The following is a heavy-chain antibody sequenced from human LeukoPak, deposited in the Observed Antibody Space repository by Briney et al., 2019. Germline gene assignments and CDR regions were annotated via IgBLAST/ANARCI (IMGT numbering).Heavy chain of an antibody. V-gene: IGHV1-3*03. CDR2: INAGNGNT. J-gene: IGHJ4*02. D-gene: IGHD3-10*01. CDR1: GYTFISYP. Sequence: ASVKVSCKASGYTFISYPVHWVRQAPGQRLEWMGWINAGNGNTRYSQEFQGRVTITRDTSASTAYMESSSLRSDDMAVYYCARGSYYYGSGSYHFDYWGQGTLVTVSS. CDR3: ARGSYYYGSGSYHFDY.